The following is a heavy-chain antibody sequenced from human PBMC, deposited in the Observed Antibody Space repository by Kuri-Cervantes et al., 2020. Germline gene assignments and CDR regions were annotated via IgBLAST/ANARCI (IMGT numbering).Heavy chain of an antibody. V-gene: IGHV4-61*01. CDR1: GGSVSSGTYY. J-gene: IGHJ3*02. Sequence: SETLSLTCIVSGGSVSSGTYYWSWIRQPPGKELEWIGYIYYSGSTNYNPSLKSRVTISVDTSKNQFSLKLSSVTAADTAVYYCARIITEADAFDIWGQGTMVTVSS. CDR3: ARIITEADAFDI. CDR2: IYYSGST. D-gene: IGHD1-14*01.